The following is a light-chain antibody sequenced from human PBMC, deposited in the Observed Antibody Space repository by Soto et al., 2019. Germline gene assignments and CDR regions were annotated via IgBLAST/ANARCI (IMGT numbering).Light chain of an antibody. J-gene: IGKJ2*01. CDR2: GAS. CDR3: QQYGSSSPYT. V-gene: IGKV3-20*01. CDR1: HSVSSTY. Sequence: DIVLTQSPGTLSLSPGEGATLSCRASHSVSSTYLAWYQQKPGQAPRLLIYGASIRSTGIADRFSGSGAGTDFTLTISRLEPEDFAVYYCQQYGSSSPYTFGQGTKLEIK.